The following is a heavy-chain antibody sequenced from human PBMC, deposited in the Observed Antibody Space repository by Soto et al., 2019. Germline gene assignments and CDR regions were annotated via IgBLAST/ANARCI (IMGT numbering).Heavy chain of an antibody. CDR1: GFTFSSYA. CDR2: IWYDGSNK. CDR3: ARDSPLQSQGYFDY. Sequence: QVQLVESGGGVVQPGRSLRLSCAASGFTFSSYAMHWVRQAPGKGLEWVAVIWYDGSNKYYADSVKGRFTISRDNSKNTLYLQMNSLRAEDTAVYYCARDSPLQSQGYFDYWGQGTLVTVSS. V-gene: IGHV3-33*08. J-gene: IGHJ4*02. D-gene: IGHD4-4*01.